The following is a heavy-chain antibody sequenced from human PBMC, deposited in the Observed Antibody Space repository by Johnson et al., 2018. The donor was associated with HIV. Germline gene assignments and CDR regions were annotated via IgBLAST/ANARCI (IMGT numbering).Heavy chain of an antibody. V-gene: IGHV3-30*04. CDR1: RFTFSRYA. J-gene: IGHJ3*02. CDR3: AKIMTTDAFDI. Sequence: QVQLVESGGGVVQPGRSLRLSCAASRFTFSRYAMHWVRQAPGKGLEWVAVISYDGSNKYYADSVKGRFTISRDNSKNTLYLQMNSLRAEDTAVYYCAKIMTTDAFDIWGQGTMVTVSS. CDR2: ISYDGSNK. D-gene: IGHD3-16*01.